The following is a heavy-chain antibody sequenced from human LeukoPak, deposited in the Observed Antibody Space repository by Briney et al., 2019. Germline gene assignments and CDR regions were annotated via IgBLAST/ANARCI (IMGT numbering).Heavy chain of an antibody. Sequence: ASVKVSCKASGYTFTGYYMHWVRQAPGQGLEWMGWINPNSGGTNYAQKFQGRVTMTRDTSISTAYMELSRLRSDDTAVYYCAAAFAGGWYSYGRVLPDAFDIWGQGTMVTVSS. D-gene: IGHD5-18*01. CDR1: GYTFTGYY. V-gene: IGHV1-2*02. J-gene: IGHJ3*02. CDR2: INPNSGGT. CDR3: AAAFAGGWYSYGRVLPDAFDI.